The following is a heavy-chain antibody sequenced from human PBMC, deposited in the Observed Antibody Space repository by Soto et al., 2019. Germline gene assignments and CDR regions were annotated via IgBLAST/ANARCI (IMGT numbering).Heavy chain of an antibody. V-gene: IGHV4-34*01. CDR3: ARGYDIVVVPAAWGYYYGMDV. CDR1: GGSFSGYY. CDR2: INHSGST. J-gene: IGHJ6*02. Sequence: SETLSLTCAVYGGSFSGYYWSWIRQPPGKGLEWIGEINHSGSTNYNPSLKSRVTISVDTSKNQFSLKLSSVTAADTAVYYCARGYDIVVVPAAWGYYYGMDVWGQGTTVTVS. D-gene: IGHD2-2*01.